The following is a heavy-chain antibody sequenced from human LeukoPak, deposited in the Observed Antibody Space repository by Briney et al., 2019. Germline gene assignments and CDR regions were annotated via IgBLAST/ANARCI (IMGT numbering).Heavy chain of an antibody. CDR1: GFPFSSYG. D-gene: IGHD6-6*01. Sequence: GGSLRLSCAASGFPFSSYGMHWVRQAPGKGLEWVAIIWSDGSEEFYAESVKGRFTISRDNSNNMVYLQMNSLRAEDTAVYYCVGQALGAKYTTSSFDYWGQGTLVTVST. CDR3: VGQALGAKYTTSSFDY. V-gene: IGHV3-33*01. CDR2: IWSDGSEE. J-gene: IGHJ4*02.